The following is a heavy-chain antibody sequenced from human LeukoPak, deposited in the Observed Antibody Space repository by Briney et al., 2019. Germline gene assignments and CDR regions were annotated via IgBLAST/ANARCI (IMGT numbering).Heavy chain of an antibody. J-gene: IGHJ4*02. CDR1: GVTLSNDG. V-gene: IGHV3-23*01. CDR2: IRDIGGSE. D-gene: IGHD3-22*01. Sequence: GGALRLSRAVSGVTLSNDGMSGVRHAPGKGRGWVSGIRDIGGSENDADLVKGRFTISRDNAKNTLYLKMNNMRAEDTAVYYCAKHPRNYYDSSGYYWNYYFDYWGQGTLVTVSS. CDR3: AKHPRNYYDSSGYYWNYYFDY.